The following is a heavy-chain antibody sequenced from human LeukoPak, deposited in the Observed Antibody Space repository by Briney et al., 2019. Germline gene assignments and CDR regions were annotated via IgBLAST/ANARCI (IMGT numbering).Heavy chain of an antibody. V-gene: IGHV3-11*03. D-gene: IGHD5-18*01. Sequence: PGRSLRLSCAASGLSFSDHYMSWIRQAPGKGLEWVSYISSSRSFTNYADSVKGRFTISRDTAKNSLYLQMNSLRAEDTAVYYCARLRGYSYGLDYWGQGILVTVSS. CDR3: ARLRGYSYGLDY. CDR2: ISSSRSFT. CDR1: GLSFSDHY. J-gene: IGHJ4*02.